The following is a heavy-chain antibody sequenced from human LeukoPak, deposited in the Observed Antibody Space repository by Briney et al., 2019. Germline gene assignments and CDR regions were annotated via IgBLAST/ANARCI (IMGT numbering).Heavy chain of an antibody. CDR1: GGSISTYH. D-gene: IGHD5-18*01. Sequence: PSETLSLTRTVSGGSISTYHWNWIRKPPGKGLEWIGYMQSTGNSNYNPSLKNRVNIFVDMSKNHFVLNLRSVTAADTAVYYCARDKRHSYGRYFDPWGQGMLVTVSS. CDR2: MQSTGNS. V-gene: IGHV4-59*01. J-gene: IGHJ4*02. CDR3: ARDKRHSYGRYFDP.